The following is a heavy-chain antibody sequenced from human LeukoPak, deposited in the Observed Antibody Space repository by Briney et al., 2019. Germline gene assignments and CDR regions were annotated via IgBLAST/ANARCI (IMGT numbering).Heavy chain of an antibody. CDR3: ARGRPNYDYVWGSYPTAYYFDY. J-gene: IGHJ4*02. CDR2: IIPIFGTA. CDR1: GGTFSSYS. Sequence: GASVKVSCKASGGTFSSYSISWVRQAPGQGLEWMGGIIPIFGTANYAQKFQGRVTMTADESTSTAYMELSSLRSEDTAVYYCARGRPNYDYVWGSYPTAYYFDYWGRGTLVTVSS. V-gene: IGHV1-69*01. D-gene: IGHD3-16*02.